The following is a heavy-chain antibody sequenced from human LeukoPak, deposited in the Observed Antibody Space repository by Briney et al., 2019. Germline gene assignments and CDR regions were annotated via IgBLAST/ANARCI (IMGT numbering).Heavy chain of an antibody. Sequence: SETLSLTCAVYGGSFSGYYWSWIRQPPGKGLEWIGEINHSGSTNYNPSLKSRVTISVDTSKNKFSLKLSSVTAADTAVYYCARGATKYYYDSSGSNPPRGYYYYMDVWGKGTTVTVSS. CDR1: GGSFSGYY. CDR2: INHSGST. J-gene: IGHJ6*03. D-gene: IGHD3-22*01. V-gene: IGHV4-34*01. CDR3: ARGATKYYYDSSGSNPPRGYYYYMDV.